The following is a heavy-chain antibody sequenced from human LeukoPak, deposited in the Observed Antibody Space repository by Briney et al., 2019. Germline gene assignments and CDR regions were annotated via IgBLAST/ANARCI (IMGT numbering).Heavy chain of an antibody. CDR1: GGTFSSYA. CDR2: IIPILGIA. J-gene: IGHJ6*02. Sequence: ASVKVSCKASGGTFSSYAISWVRQAPGQGLEWMGRIIPILGIANYAQKFQGRVTITADKSTSTAYMELSSLRSEDTAVYYCARLRYYYDSSGYRRYYYYGMDVWGQGTTVTVSS. CDR3: ARLRYYYDSSGYRRYYYYGMDV. V-gene: IGHV1-69*04. D-gene: IGHD3-22*01.